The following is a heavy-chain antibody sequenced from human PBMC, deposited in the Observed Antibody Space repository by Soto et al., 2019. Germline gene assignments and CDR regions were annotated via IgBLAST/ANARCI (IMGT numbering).Heavy chain of an antibody. Sequence: QVRLQESAPGLVKPSKPLPLTCRVPGGSVSGGSSNGSWFRQPPGKGLEWIGYIYYSGSTNYNPSLKSRVTISVDTSKNQFSLKLTSVTAADTAVYYCARVNIAMDVWGQGTTVTVSS. D-gene: IGHD3-16*02. V-gene: IGHV4-61*01. CDR1: GGSVSGGSSN. J-gene: IGHJ6*02. CDR3: ARVNIAMDV. CDR2: IYYSGST.